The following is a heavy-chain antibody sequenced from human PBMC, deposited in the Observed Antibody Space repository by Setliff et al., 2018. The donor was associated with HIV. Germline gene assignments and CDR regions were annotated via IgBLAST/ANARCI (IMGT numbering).Heavy chain of an antibody. CDR2: MYPGTSTT. Sequence: PGESLKISCQGSGYSFSTYWIGWVRQMPRKGLEWMGIMYPGTSTTKYSPSFQGQVTISADKSISTTYLQWSSLKASDTAMYYCASLSGYSGDALDVWGQGTMVTVSS. CDR1: GYSFSTYW. J-gene: IGHJ3*01. V-gene: IGHV5-51*01. D-gene: IGHD3-22*01. CDR3: ASLSGYSGDALDV.